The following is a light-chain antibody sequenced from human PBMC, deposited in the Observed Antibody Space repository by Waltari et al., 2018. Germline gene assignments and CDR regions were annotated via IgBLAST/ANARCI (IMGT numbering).Light chain of an antibody. CDR2: EAS. Sequence: IQMTQSPSTVSASVGVRVTITCRAGQRVHIWMAWYQQKPGKVPKLLIYEASRLESGVPSRFRGSGSGTDFTLTINSLQPDDSATYYCQQYNTFSPFGQGTKLEI. CDR1: QRVHIW. J-gene: IGKJ2*01. V-gene: IGKV1-5*03. CDR3: QQYNTFSP.